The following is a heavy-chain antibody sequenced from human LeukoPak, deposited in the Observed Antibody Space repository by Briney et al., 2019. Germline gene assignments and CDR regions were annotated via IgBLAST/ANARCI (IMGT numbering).Heavy chain of an antibody. CDR2: INPNSGGT. J-gene: IGHJ1*01. D-gene: IGHD3-22*01. CDR1: GYTFTGYY. CDR3: ARGVDYYDSSGHIQH. V-gene: IGHV1-2*02. Sequence: ASVKVSCKASGYTFTGYYMHWVRQAPGQGLEWMGWINPNSGGTNYAQKFQGRVTMTRDTSISTAYMELSRLRSDDTAVYYCARGVDYYDSSGHIQHWGQGTLVTVSS.